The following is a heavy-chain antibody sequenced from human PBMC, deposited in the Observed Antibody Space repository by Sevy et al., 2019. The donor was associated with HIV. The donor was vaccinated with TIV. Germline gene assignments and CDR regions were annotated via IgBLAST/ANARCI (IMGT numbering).Heavy chain of an antibody. CDR1: GGSFSGYY. CDR2: INHSGST. D-gene: IGHD6-13*01. Sequence: SETLSLTCAVYGGSFSGYYWSWIRQPPGKGLEWIGEINHSGSTNYNPSLKSRFTISVDTSKNQFSLRLSAVTAADTAGYYGATRRQQLVHRWFDPWGQGTLVTVSS. V-gene: IGHV4-34*01. CDR3: ATRRQQLVHRWFDP. J-gene: IGHJ5*02.